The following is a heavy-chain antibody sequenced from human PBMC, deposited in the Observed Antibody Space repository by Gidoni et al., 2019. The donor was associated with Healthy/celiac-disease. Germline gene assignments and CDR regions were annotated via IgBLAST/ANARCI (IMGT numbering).Heavy chain of an antibody. Sequence: EVQLVESGGGLVKPGGSLRLSCAASGFTFSSYSMNWVRQAPGKGLEWVSSISSSSSYIYYADSVKGRFTISRDNAKNSLYLQMNSLRAEDTAVYYCARDVQGVPAAIPWFDPWGQGTLVTVSS. CDR1: GFTFSSYS. CDR2: ISSSSSYI. D-gene: IGHD2-2*02. J-gene: IGHJ5*02. CDR3: ARDVQGVPAAIPWFDP. V-gene: IGHV3-21*01.